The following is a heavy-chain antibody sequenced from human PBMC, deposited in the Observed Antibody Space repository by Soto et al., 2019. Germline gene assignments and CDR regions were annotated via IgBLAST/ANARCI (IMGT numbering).Heavy chain of an antibody. CDR3: ARYGALDY. D-gene: IGHD2-8*01. CDR2: ILYSGTT. Sequence: PSETLSLICTVSGGSISIGDYYWSWIRQPPGKGLEWIGYILYSGTTNYNPSLESRLTISVETSKNQFSLKLTYVTAADTAVYYGARYGALDYWGRGPLVTVSS. J-gene: IGHJ4*02. CDR1: GGSISIGDYY. V-gene: IGHV4-30-4*01.